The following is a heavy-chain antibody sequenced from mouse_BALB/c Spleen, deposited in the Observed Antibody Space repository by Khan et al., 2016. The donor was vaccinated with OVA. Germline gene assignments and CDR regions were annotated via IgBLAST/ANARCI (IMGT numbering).Heavy chain of an antibody. J-gene: IGHJ4*01. CDR3: AKYMIMTRYYAMDY. V-gene: IGHV2-3*01. CDR1: GFSLIKYG. D-gene: IGHD2-4*01. CDR2: IWGDGST. Sequence: QVQLKESGPGLVAPSQSLSITCTVSGFSLIKYGVSWVRQPPGKGLEWLGVIWGDGSTNYHSALTSRLSISKDNSKSQVFLKLNRLQTDDTATYYCAKYMIMTRYYAMDYWGQGTSVTVSS.